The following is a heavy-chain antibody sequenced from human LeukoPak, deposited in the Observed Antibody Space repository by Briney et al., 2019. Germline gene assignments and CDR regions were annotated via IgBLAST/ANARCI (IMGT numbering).Heavy chain of an antibody. V-gene: IGHV3-30*02. J-gene: IGHJ6*03. CDR2: IQYDGSNQ. CDR1: PFTFSSYG. Sequence: PGGSLRLSCAASPFTFSSYGMHWVRQAPGKGLEWVAYIQYDGSNQQYADSVKGRFSISRDSSKNILYLQMNSLRAEDTAVYYCAKDRCSNGVGCYYYYVDVWGKGTTVTISS. CDR3: AKDRCSNGVGCYYYYVDV. D-gene: IGHD2-8*01.